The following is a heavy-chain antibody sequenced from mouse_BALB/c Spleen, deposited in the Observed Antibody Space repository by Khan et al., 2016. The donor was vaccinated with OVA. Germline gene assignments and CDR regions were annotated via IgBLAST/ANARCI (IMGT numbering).Heavy chain of an antibody. CDR2: TNPTNGRT. CDR3: ARIKKIVASYFDY. J-gene: IGHJ2*01. V-gene: IGHV1S81*02. CDR1: GYTFTSYW. D-gene: IGHD1-1*01. Sequence: QVQLKQSGAELVKAGASVKMSCKASGYTFTSYWMHWVQQRLGQGLEWFAETNPTNGRTYYNEKFKSKATLTVDKSSSTAYMLLSGPTFEDSAVYYSARIKKIVASYFDYWGQGTTVTVSS.